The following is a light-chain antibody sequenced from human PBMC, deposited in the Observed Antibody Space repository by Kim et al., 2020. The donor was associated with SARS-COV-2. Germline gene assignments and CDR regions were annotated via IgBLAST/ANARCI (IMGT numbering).Light chain of an antibody. Sequence: PGERATLSCRASQSVSSNLAWYQQKPGQAPRLLIYGASTRATGIPARFSGSGSGTEFTLTISSLQSEDFAVYYCQQYNNWPRSYTFGHGTKLEI. CDR2: GAS. CDR1: QSVSSN. V-gene: IGKV3-15*01. CDR3: QQYNNWPRSYT. J-gene: IGKJ2*01.